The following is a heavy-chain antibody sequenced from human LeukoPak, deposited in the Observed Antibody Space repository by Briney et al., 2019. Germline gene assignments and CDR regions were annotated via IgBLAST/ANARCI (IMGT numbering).Heavy chain of an antibody. J-gene: IGHJ4*02. D-gene: IGHD1-26*01. CDR1: GGSISSYY. Sequence: SETLSLTCTVSGGSISSYYRSWIRQPPGKGLEWIGYIYYSGSTNYNPSLKSRVTISVDTSKNQFSLKLSSVTAADTAVYYCARSFGWVGSYDYWGQGTLVTVSS. V-gene: IGHV4-59*01. CDR3: ARSFGWVGSYDY. CDR2: IYYSGST.